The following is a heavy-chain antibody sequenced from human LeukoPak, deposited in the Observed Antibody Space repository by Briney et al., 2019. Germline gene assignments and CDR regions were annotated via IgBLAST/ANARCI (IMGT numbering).Heavy chain of an antibody. D-gene: IGHD3-10*01. V-gene: IGHV1-18*01. Sequence: ASVKVSCKASGYTFTSYGISWVRQAPGQGLEWMGWISAYNGNTNYAQKLQGRVTMTTDTSTSTAYMELRSLRSDDTAVYYCARLNMVRGVIIGFDYWGQGTLVTVSS. CDR1: GYTFTSYG. J-gene: IGHJ4*02. CDR3: ARLNMVRGVIIGFDY. CDR2: ISAYNGNT.